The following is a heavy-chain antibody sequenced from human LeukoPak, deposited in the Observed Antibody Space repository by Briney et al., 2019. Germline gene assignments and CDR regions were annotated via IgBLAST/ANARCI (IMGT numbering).Heavy chain of an antibody. Sequence: SVKVSCKASGGTFSSYAISWVRQAPGQGLEWVGGIIPIFGTANYAQKFQGRVTITADESTSTAYMELSSLRSEDTAVYYCARDPPRYCSSTSCPDYFDYWGQGTLVTVSS. D-gene: IGHD2-2*01. V-gene: IGHV1-69*13. CDR3: ARDPPRYCSSTSCPDYFDY. J-gene: IGHJ4*02. CDR2: IIPIFGTA. CDR1: GGTFSSYA.